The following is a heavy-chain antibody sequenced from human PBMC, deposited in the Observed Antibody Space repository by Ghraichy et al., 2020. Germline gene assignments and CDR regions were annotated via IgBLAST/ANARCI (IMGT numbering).Heavy chain of an antibody. Sequence: GGSLRLSCAASGFTFSSYAIHWVRQAPGKGLEWVAGISYEGRSKFYAYSVKGRFTISRDNSKNTLFLQMDRLRPEDTALYYCMKDPTPSGGGGPIPTDDYWGQGTLVTVSS. J-gene: IGHJ4*02. V-gene: IGHV3-30*18. CDR2: ISYEGRSK. D-gene: IGHD2-8*02. CDR1: GFTFSSYA. CDR3: MKDPTPSGGGGPIPTDDY.